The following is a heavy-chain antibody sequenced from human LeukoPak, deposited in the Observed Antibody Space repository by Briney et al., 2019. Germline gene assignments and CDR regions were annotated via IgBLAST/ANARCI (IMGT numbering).Heavy chain of an antibody. CDR1: GGTFSSYA. CDR3: ARDPQSDCSSTSCYEDFDY. V-gene: IGHV1-69*13. Sequence: ASVKVSCKASGGTFSSYAISGVRQAPGQGLEWMGGIIPIFGTANYAQKFQGRVTITADESTSTAYMELSSLRSEDTAVYYCARDPQSDCSSTSCYEDFDYWGQGTLVTVSS. CDR2: IIPIFGTA. D-gene: IGHD2-2*01. J-gene: IGHJ4*02.